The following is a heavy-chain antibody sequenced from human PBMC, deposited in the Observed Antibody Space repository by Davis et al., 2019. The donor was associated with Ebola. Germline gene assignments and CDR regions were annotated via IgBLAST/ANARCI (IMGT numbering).Heavy chain of an antibody. J-gene: IGHJ4*02. Sequence: ASVKVSCKASGYTFTSYGISWVRQAPGQGLEWMGWISAYNGNTNYAQKLQGRVTMTTDTSTSTAYMELRSLRSDDTAVYYCARVIPGFSFGGVIVKGGDYWGQGTLVTVSS. V-gene: IGHV1-18*01. D-gene: IGHD3-16*02. CDR1: GYTFTSYG. CDR3: ARVIPGFSFGGVIVKGGDY. CDR2: ISAYNGNT.